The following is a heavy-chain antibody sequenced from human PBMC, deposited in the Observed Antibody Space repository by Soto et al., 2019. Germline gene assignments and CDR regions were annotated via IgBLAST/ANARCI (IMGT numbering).Heavy chain of an antibody. CDR3: ARETAYSSGWNYYYYYGMDV. J-gene: IGHJ6*02. V-gene: IGHV6-1*01. CDR1: GDSVSSNSAA. D-gene: IGHD6-19*01. Sequence: SQTLSLTCAISGDSVSSNSAAWNWIRQSPSRGLEWLGRTYCRSKWYNDYAVSVKSRITINPDTSKNQFSLQLNSVTPEDTAVYYCARETAYSSGWNYYYYYGMDVWGQGTTVTVSS. CDR2: TYCRSKWYN.